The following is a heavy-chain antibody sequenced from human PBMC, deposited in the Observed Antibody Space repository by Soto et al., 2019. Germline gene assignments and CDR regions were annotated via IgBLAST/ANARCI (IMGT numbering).Heavy chain of an antibody. D-gene: IGHD3-22*01. Sequence: PGGSLRLSCAASGFTFSNAWMNWVRQAPGKGLEWVGRIKSKTDGGTTDYAAPVKGRFTISRDDSKNTLYLQMNSLKTEDTAVYYCTTDHSSGYYRPFDYWGQGTLVPVSS. V-gene: IGHV3-15*07. CDR1: GFTFSNAW. CDR2: IKSKTDGGTT. J-gene: IGHJ4*02. CDR3: TTDHSSGYYRPFDY.